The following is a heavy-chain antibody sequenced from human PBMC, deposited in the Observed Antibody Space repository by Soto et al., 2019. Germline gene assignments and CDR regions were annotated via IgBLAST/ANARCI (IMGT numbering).Heavy chain of an antibody. V-gene: IGHV1-18*01. CDR1: GYTFTSYG. CDR3: ARDPGFRSDY. CDR2: ISAYNGNT. D-gene: IGHD3-9*01. J-gene: IGHJ4*02. Sequence: QVQLVQSGAEVKKPGASVKVSCKASGYTFTSYGISWGRQAPGQGLEWMGWISAYNGNTNYAQKLQGRVTITTDTSTSADYMELRILRSDDTAVYYSARDPGFRSDYWGQGTLVTVSS.